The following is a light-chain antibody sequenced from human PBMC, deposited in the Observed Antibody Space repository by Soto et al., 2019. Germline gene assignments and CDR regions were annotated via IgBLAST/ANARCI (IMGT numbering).Light chain of an antibody. CDR1: QSVSSS. Sequence: EVVMTQSPATLSVSPGERVTLSCRASQSVSSSLAWYQQKPGQAPRLLIYGASTRATGIPAKFSGSGSRTEFTLTISGLQSEDFEIYYCQQYNNWPITFGQGTRLEIK. V-gene: IGKV3-15*01. J-gene: IGKJ5*01. CDR2: GAS. CDR3: QQYNNWPIT.